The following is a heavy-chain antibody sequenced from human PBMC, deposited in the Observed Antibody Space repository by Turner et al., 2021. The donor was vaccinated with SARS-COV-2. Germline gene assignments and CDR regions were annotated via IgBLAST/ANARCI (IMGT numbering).Heavy chain of an antibody. D-gene: IGHD2-8*01. CDR1: GFTFSSYG. CDR3: ANGGYCTNGVCSRVPSHFDY. CDR2: ITYDGSKK. V-gene: IGHV3-30*18. J-gene: IGHJ4*02. Sequence: QVQLVESGGGVVQPGRSLRLSCAASGFTFSSYGMHWVRQAPGKGLEWVAVITYDGSKKNYADYVKGRFTISGDKSKNTLYLQMNSLRAEDTAVYYCANGGYCTNGVCSRVPSHFDYWGQGTLVTVSS.